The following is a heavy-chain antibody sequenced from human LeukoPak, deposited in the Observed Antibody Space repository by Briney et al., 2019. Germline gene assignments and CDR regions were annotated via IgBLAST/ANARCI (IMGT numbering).Heavy chain of an antibody. V-gene: IGHV4-59*08. CDR3: AGHGSPSGSGIDY. D-gene: IGHD3-10*01. CDR2: IYYSGST. CDR1: GGSISSYY. Sequence: PSETLSLTCTVSGGSISSYYWSWIRQPPGKGLEGIGYIYYSGSTNYNPSLKSRVTISVDTSKNQFSLKLSSVTAADTAVYYGAGHGSPSGSGIDYWGQGTLVTVSS. J-gene: IGHJ4*02.